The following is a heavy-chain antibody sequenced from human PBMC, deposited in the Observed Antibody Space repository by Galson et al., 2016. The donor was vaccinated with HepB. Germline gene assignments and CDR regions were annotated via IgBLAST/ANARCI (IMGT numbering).Heavy chain of an antibody. D-gene: IGHD4-17*01. Sequence: SVKVSCKASGYAFTSYGFSWVRQAPGQGLEWMGWISVHTGNTNYAQKFQGRDTMTTDISTSTAFMELGSLRSDDTAVYYCARVLPDDSVEYFDVFDLWGQGTMVTVSS. CDR1: GYAFTSYG. V-gene: IGHV1-18*04. CDR2: ISVHTGNT. CDR3: ARVLPDDSVEYFDVFDL. J-gene: IGHJ3*01.